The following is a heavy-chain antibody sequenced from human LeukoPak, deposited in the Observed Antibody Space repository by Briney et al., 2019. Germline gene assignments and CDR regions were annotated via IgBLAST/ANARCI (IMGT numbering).Heavy chain of an antibody. D-gene: IGHD3-9*01. Sequence: PGGSLRLSCAASGFTFSSYAMSWVRQAPGKELEWVSAISGSGGSTYYADSVKGRFTISRDNSKNTLYLQMNSLRAEDTAVYYCAKGLRYFDWLLLGYFDYWGQGTLVTVSS. CDR2: ISGSGGST. CDR1: GFTFSSYA. J-gene: IGHJ4*02. V-gene: IGHV3-23*01. CDR3: AKGLRYFDWLLLGYFDY.